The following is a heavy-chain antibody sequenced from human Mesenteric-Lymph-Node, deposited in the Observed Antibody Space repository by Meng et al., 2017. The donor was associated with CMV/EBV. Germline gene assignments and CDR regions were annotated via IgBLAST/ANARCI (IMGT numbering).Heavy chain of an antibody. Sequence: GGSLRLSCAASGFTVSSNYMSWVRQAPGKGLEWVSIFYNGGNTYYAASVKGRFTISTDNPKNTLYLQMNSLRAGDTAVFFCAKGRSYNIGMDIWGQGTTVTVSS. CDR1: GFTVSSNY. CDR2: FYNGGNT. CDR3: AKGRSYNIGMDI. V-gene: IGHV3-53*01. D-gene: IGHD5-24*01. J-gene: IGHJ6*02.